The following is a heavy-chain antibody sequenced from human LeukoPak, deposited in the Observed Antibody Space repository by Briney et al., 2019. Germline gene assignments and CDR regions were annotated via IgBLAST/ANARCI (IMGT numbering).Heavy chain of an antibody. CDR2: IWYGGSNK. J-gene: IGHJ4*02. D-gene: IGHD3-3*01. CDR1: GFTFSSYG. CDR3: ARAYYDFWSGSTPLGY. Sequence: GGSLRLSCAASGFTFSSYGMHWVRQAPCKGLEWVAVIWYGGSNKYYADSVKGRFTISRDNSKNTLYLQMNSLRAEDTAVYYCARAYYDFWSGSTPLGYWGQGTLVTVSS. V-gene: IGHV3-33*08.